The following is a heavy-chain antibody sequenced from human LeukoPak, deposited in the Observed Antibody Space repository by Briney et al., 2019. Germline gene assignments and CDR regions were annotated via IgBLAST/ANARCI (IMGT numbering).Heavy chain of an antibody. V-gene: IGHV3-48*02. CDR2: ISSSGSTI. J-gene: IGHJ2*01. CDR1: GFTFSSYS. CDR3: ARRLGSSGRYFDL. D-gene: IGHD6-6*01. Sequence: GGSLRLSCAASGFTFSSYSMNWVRQAPGKGLEWLSYISSSGSTIYYADSVRGRFTISRDNAKNSLFLQMNSLRDEDTAVYYCARRLGSSGRYFDLWGRGTLVTVSS.